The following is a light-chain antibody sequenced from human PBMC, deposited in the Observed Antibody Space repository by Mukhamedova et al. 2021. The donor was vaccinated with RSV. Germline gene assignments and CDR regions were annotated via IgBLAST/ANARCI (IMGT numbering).Light chain of an antibody. V-gene: IGKV1-9*01. CDR2: AAS. CDR1: QGISSY. Sequence: SQGISSYLAWYQQKPGKAHKLLIYAASTLQSGVPSRFSGSGSGTEFTLTISSMQPEDFANYYCQQLNSYLPITFGQGTRLE. CDR3: QQLNSYLPIT. J-gene: IGKJ5*01.